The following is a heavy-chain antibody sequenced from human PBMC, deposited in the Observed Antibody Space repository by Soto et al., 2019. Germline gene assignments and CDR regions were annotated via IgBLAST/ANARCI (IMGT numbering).Heavy chain of an antibody. CDR3: ARDGVGYYDILTGPEGMDV. CDR1: GFTFSDSA. J-gene: IGHJ6*02. CDR2: VANKPEGYTI. Sequence: GGSMRLASAASGFTFSDSAIHWVRQAPGKGLEWVGRVANKPEGYTITYGVSVKGRFTISRDNAKNSLYLQMNSLRAEDTAVYYCARDGVGYYDILTGPEGMDVWGQGTTVTVSS. D-gene: IGHD3-9*01. V-gene: IGHV3-73*01.